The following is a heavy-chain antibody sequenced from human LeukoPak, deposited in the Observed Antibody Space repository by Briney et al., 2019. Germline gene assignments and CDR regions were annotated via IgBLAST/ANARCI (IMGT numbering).Heavy chain of an antibody. CDR2: ISYDGSNK. V-gene: IGHV3-30*04. CDR3: ARVRIAAAAPYYFDY. J-gene: IGHJ4*02. Sequence: GGSLRLSCAASGFTFSSYAMHWVRQAPGKGLEWVAVISYDGSNKYYADSVKGRFTISRDNSKNTLYLQMNSLRAEDTAVYYCARVRIAAAAPYYFDYWGQGTLVTVSS. CDR1: GFTFSSYA. D-gene: IGHD6-13*01.